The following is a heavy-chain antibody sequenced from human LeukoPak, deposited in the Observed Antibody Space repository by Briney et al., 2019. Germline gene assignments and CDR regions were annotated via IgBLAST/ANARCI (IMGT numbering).Heavy chain of an antibody. CDR1: GGSFSGYY. Sequence: SETLSLTCAVYGGSFSGYYWSWIRQPPGKGLEWIGEINHSGSTNYSPSLKSRVTMSVDTSKNQFSLKLSSVTAADTAVYYCARDNVLLWFGEPTGYYYYMDVWGKGTTVTVSS. CDR3: ARDNVLLWFGEPTGYYYYMDV. D-gene: IGHD3-10*01. CDR2: INHSGST. V-gene: IGHV4-34*10. J-gene: IGHJ6*03.